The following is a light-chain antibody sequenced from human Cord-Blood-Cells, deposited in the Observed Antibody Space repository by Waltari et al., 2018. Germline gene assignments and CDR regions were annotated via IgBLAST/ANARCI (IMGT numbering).Light chain of an antibody. CDR1: SSDVGGYNY. CDR3: SSYTSSSTVV. J-gene: IGLJ2*01. CDR2: DVS. Sequence: QSALTPPASVSGSPGQSITISCTGTSSDVGGYNYVSWYQQHPGKAPKLMIYDVSNRPSGVSNRVSVSKSGNTASLTISGLQAEDEADYYCSSYTSSSTVVFGGGTKLTVL. V-gene: IGLV2-14*01.